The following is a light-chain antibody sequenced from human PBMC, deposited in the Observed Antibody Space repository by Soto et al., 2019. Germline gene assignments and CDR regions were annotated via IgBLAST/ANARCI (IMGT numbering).Light chain of an antibody. V-gene: IGLV2-14*01. CDR1: SSDVGGYNY. Sequence: QSALTQPASVSGSPGQSITISCTGTSSDVGGYNYVSWYQQHPGKAPKLMIYEVSNRPSGVSNRFSGSKSDNTASLTISGLQAEDEADYYCSSYTSFGTYVFGTGTKLTVL. CDR3: SSYTSFGTYV. CDR2: EVS. J-gene: IGLJ1*01.